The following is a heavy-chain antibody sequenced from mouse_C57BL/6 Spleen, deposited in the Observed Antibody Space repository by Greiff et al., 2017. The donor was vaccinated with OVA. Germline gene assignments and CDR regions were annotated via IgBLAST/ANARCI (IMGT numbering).Heavy chain of an antibody. CDR3: ARGGYDGYLDY. J-gene: IGHJ2*01. CDR1: GFTFSDYY. CDR2: INYDGSST. Sequence: EVQVVESEGGLVQPGSSMKLSCTASGFTFSDYYMAWVRQVPEKGLEWVANINYDGSSTYYLDSLKSRFIISRDNAKNILYLQMSSLKSEDTATYYCARGGYDGYLDYWGQGTTLTVSS. V-gene: IGHV5-16*01. D-gene: IGHD2-3*01.